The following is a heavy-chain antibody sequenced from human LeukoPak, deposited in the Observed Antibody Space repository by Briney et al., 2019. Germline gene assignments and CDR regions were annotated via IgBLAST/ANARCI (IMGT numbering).Heavy chain of an antibody. J-gene: IGHJ6*03. CDR2: TRYDGSNK. V-gene: IGHV3-30*02. CDR1: GFTFSSYG. D-gene: IGHD6-13*01. Sequence: PGGSLRLSCAASGFTFSSYGMHWVRQAPGKGLEWVAFTRYDGSNKYYADSVKGRFTISRDNSKNTLYLQMNSLRAEDTAVYYCAKDGIIAAAGLSDYYYYYMDVWGKGTTVTVSS. CDR3: AKDGIIAAAGLSDYYYYYMDV.